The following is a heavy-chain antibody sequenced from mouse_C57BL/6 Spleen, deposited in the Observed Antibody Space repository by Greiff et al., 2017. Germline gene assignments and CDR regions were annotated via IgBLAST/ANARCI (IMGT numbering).Heavy chain of an antibody. CDR3: AREGITAVVATGYFDD. CDR1: GYTFTSYW. V-gene: IGHV1-55*01. J-gene: IGHJ2*01. CDR2: IYPGSGST. D-gene: IGHD1-1*01. Sequence: QVHVKQPGAELVKPGASVKMSCKASGYTFTSYWITWVKQRPGQGLEWIGDIYPGSGSTNYNEKFKSKATLTVDTSSSTACMQLSSLTSEDSAVYDCAREGITAVVATGYFDDWGQGTTLTVSS.